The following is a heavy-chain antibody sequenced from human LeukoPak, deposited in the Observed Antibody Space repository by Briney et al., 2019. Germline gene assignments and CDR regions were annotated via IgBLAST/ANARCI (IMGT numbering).Heavy chain of an antibody. CDR2: IYYSGST. Sequence: SETLCLTCTVSGGSISSNSYYWGWIRQPPGKGLDWIGIIYYSGSTNYNPSLKSRVTISVDTSKNQFSLKLSSVTAADTAVYYCARVEVVPAAIGYYYGMDVWGQGTTVTVSS. J-gene: IGHJ6*02. CDR1: GGSISSNSYY. D-gene: IGHD2-2*02. CDR3: ARVEVVPAAIGYYYGMDV. V-gene: IGHV4-39*07.